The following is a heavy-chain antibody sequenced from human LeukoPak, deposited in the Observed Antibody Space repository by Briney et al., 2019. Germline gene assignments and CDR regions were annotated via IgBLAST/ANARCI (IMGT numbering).Heavy chain of an antibody. J-gene: IGHJ4*02. CDR1: GFTFSSYA. V-gene: IGHV3-23*01. Sequence: GGSLRLSCAASGFTFSSYAMSWVRQAPGKGLEWVSAISGSGDSTYCADSVKGRFTISRDNSKNTLYLQMNSLRVEDTAVYYCAKDLWFGDPWGYWGQGTLVTVSS. CDR3: AKDLWFGDPWGY. D-gene: IGHD3-10*01. CDR2: ISGSGDST.